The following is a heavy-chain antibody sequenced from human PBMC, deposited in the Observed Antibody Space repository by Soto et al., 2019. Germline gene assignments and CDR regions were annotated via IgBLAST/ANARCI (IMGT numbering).Heavy chain of an antibody. V-gene: IGHV1-18*01. J-gene: IGHJ6*02. D-gene: IGHD2-2*01. CDR1: GYTFTSYG. CDR3: ARLKVVPASYYYYGMDV. CDR2: ISAYNGNT. Sequence: ASVKVSCKSSGYTFTSYGISWLRQAPGQGLEWMGWISAYNGNTNYAQKLQGRVTMTTDTSTSTAYMELRSLRSDDTAVSYCARLKVVPASYYYYGMDVWGQGTTVTVSS.